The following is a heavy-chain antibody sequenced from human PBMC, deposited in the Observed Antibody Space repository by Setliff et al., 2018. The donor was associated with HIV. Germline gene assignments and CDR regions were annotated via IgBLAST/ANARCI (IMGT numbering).Heavy chain of an antibody. CDR3: ANLWELGA. D-gene: IGHD3-16*01. CDR2: ISVSGFNI. J-gene: IGHJ5*02. CDR1: GLTFSTYS. V-gene: IGHV3-21*04. Sequence: GGSLRLSCVASGLTFSTYSMNWVRLAPGRGLEWISSISVSGFNIYYADSVKGRFFVSRDDAKNSLFLQVNSLRDEDTAVYLCANLWELGAWGQGTLVTVSS.